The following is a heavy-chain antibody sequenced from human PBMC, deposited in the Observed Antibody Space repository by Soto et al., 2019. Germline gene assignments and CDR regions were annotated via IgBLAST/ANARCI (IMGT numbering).Heavy chain of an antibody. Sequence: CGSLILSCSASGLLFNTYGVHLVRQASGQGPEYVSAIISNGHSIYYAAAVKCRFVISRDNAKNTLDLEMTSMRTEESAVYYCVNQPGYCSDSIIYSTVWARGTLVNVSS. J-gene: IGHJ4*02. D-gene: IGHD3-22*01. CDR3: VNQPGYCSDSIIYSTV. V-gene: IGHV3-64D*06. CDR2: IISNGHSI. CDR1: GLLFNTYG.